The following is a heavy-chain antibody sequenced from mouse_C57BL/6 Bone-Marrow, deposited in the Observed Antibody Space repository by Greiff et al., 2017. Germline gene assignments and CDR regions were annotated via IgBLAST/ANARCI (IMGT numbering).Heavy chain of an antibody. V-gene: IGHV5-6*01. D-gene: IGHD1-1*01. CDR1: GFTFSSYG. CDR2: ISSGGSYT. CDR3: ARTSYYGSRNWYFDV. J-gene: IGHJ1*03. Sequence: EVKLVESGGDLVKPGGSLKLSCAASGFTFSSYGMSWVRQTPDKRLEWVATISSGGSYTYYPDSVKGRFTISRDNAKNTLYLQMSSLKSEDTAMYYCARTSYYGSRNWYFDVWGTGTTVTVSS.